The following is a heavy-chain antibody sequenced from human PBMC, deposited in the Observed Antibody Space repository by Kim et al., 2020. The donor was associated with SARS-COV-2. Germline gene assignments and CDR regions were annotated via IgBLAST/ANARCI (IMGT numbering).Heavy chain of an antibody. CDR2: ISYDGSNK. D-gene: IGHD6-19*01. CDR3: ARDVFPAQYSSGWYGMASTKNWFDP. J-gene: IGHJ5*02. V-gene: IGHV3-30-3*01. Sequence: GGSLRLSCAASGFTFSSYAMHWVRQAPGKGLEWVAVISYDGSNKYYADSVKGRFTISRDNSKNTLYLQMNSLRAEDTAVYYCARDVFPAQYSSGWYGMASTKNWFDPWGQGTLVTVSS. CDR1: GFTFSSYA.